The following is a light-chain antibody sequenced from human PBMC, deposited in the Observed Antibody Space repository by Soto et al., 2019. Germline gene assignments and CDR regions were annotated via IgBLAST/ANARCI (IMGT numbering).Light chain of an antibody. V-gene: IGKV3-20*01. CDR1: QTVRNNY. CDR2: AAS. J-gene: IGKJ4*01. Sequence: EVVLTQSPGTLSLSPGERATISCRASQTVRNNYLAWYQQNPGQAPRLLIYAASSRATGIPDRFSGGGSGTDFTLTISRLEPEDFAVYYCQQFSSYPLTFGGGTKVDIK. CDR3: QQFSSYPLT.